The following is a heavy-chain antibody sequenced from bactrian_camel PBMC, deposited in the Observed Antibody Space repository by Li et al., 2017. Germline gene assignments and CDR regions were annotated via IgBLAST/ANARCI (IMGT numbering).Heavy chain of an antibody. CDR3: ARDRIGAH. CDR2: ISDTGDIA. CDR1: GSTTGSHC. Sequence: SGGGSVQPGGSLKLSCAVSGSTTGSHCIGWFRQAPGQGLEWVSTISDTGDIAYYTPSVKGRFTISRDNAKSTLYLQLNSVTTEDTAMYYCARDRIGAHRGQGTQVTVS. V-gene: IGHV3S1*01. D-gene: IGHD1*01. J-gene: IGHJ4*01.